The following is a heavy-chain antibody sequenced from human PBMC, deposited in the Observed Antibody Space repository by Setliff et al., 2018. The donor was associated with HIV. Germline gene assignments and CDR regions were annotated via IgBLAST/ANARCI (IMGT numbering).Heavy chain of an antibody. CDR3: AKEHYERSGFSN. CDR2: IRDDGHYK. Sequence: GGSLRLSCAASGFTFSSYAMHWVRQAPGKGLEWVAFIRDDGHYKYYSEFAKGRFTISRDNSKNTLHLQMNSLRAEDTAVYYCAKEHYERSGFSNWGQGTLVTSPQ. V-gene: IGHV3-30*02. CDR1: GFTFSSYA. D-gene: IGHD3-22*01. J-gene: IGHJ4*02.